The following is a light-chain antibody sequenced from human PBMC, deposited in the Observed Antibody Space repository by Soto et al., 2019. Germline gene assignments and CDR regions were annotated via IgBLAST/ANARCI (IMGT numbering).Light chain of an antibody. CDR3: QQYNTYPIWT. Sequence: DIQMTQSPSTLSASVGDRVTITCRASQSISKYLAWYQQKPGKAPKFLISKASTLQTGVPPRFSGSGSGTEFTLTISSLQPDDFATYYCQQYNTYPIWTFGQGTKVEIK. J-gene: IGKJ1*01. V-gene: IGKV1-5*03. CDR2: KAS. CDR1: QSISKY.